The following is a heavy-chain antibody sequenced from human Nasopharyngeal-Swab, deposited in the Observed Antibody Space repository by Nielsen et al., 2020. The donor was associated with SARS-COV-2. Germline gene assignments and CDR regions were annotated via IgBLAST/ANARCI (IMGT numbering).Heavy chain of an antibody. Sequence: ASVKVSCKASGYTFTSYYMHCVRHAPGQGLEWMGIINPSGGSTSYAQKFQGRVTMTRDTSTSTVYMELISLRSEDTAVYYCARDPRTDLGYYYYMDVWGKGTTVTVSS. D-gene: IGHD2-2*01. J-gene: IGHJ6*03. CDR1: GYTFTSYY. V-gene: IGHV1-46*01. CDR3: ARDPRTDLGYYYYMDV. CDR2: INPSGGST.